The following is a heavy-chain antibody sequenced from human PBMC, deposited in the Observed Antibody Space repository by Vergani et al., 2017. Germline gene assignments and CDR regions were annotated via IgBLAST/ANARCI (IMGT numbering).Heavy chain of an antibody. V-gene: IGHV3-30*02. J-gene: IGHJ1*01. D-gene: IGHD3-22*01. CDR1: GFTFRIYG. CDR2: IRYDGTKR. CDR3: TKAGQYDSDNFHDS. Sequence: QVQLVESGGGVVQPVGSLRLSRIASGFTFRIYGMHWVRQAPGKGLEWVAFIRYDGTKRFYGDSVKGRFTISRDNSQTTVFLQMNSLRADDSAVYYCTKAGQYDSDNFHDSWGQGALVTVAS.